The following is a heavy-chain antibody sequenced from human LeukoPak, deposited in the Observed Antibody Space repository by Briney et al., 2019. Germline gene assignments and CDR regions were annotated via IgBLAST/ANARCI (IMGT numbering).Heavy chain of an antibody. J-gene: IGHJ5*02. CDR1: GGSISSGGYY. V-gene: IGHV4-31*03. Sequence: PSETLSLTCTVSGGSISSGGYYWSWIRQHPGKGLEWIGYIYYSGSTYYNPSLKSRVTISVDTSKNQFSLKLSSVTAADTAVYYCARGRGVVITISSNWFDPWGQGTLVTVSS. CDR3: ARGRGVVITISSNWFDP. D-gene: IGHD3-3*01. CDR2: IYYSGST.